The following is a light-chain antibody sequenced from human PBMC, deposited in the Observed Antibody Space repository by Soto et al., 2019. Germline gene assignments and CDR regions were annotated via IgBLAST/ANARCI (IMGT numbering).Light chain of an antibody. Sequence: QSVLTQPPSVSGAPGQRVTISCTGTSSDVGGYNYVSWYQQHPGRAPKLVIYKVSDRPSGVSSRFSASKSGNTASLTISGLQAEDEADYYCSSYSTATSPQWVFGGGTKLTVL. CDR3: SSYSTATSPQWV. CDR2: KVS. J-gene: IGLJ3*02. CDR1: SSDVGGYNY. V-gene: IGLV2-14*01.